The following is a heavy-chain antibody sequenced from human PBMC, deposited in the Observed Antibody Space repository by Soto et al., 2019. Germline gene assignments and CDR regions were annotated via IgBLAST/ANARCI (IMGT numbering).Heavy chain of an antibody. V-gene: IGHV3-23*01. CDR2: ISGSVGST. CDR1: GFTFYSYA. CDR3: AKAADGYSYGYGGGYSWFDP. D-gene: IGHD5-18*01. J-gene: IGHJ5*02. Sequence: PGGSLRLSCAASGFTFYSYAMSWVRQAPGKGLEWVSAISGSVGSTYYADSVKGRFTISRDNSKNTLYLQMNSLRAEDTAVYYCAKAADGYSYGYGGGYSWFDPWGHGTLVAVS.